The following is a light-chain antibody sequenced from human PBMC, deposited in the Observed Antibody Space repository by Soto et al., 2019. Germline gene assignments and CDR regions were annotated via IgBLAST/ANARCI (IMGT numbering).Light chain of an antibody. CDR3: QQYGGSPPIT. V-gene: IGKV3-20*01. CDR2: GAS. J-gene: IGKJ5*01. CDR1: QSFSSNY. Sequence: EIVLTQSPGSLSSSPGERATLSCRASQSFSSNYLAWYQQKPGQAPRLLMYGASSRATGIPDRFSGSGSGTDFTLTISRLEPEDFAVYYCQQYGGSPPITFGQGTRLEI.